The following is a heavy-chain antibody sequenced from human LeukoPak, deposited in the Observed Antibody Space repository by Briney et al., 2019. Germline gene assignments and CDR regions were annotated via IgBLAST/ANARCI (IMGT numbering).Heavy chain of an antibody. CDR1: GFTFHTYT. CDR2: IEGEGFT. J-gene: IGHJ4*02. CDR3: ARDPQLLWFGETFDY. Sequence: PGGSLRLSCAASGFTFHTYTLSWVRQAPGKGLEWVAGIEGEGFTNYADSVRGRFTISRDNAKNSLYLQMNSLRAEDTAVYYCARDPQLLWFGETFDYWGQGTLVTVSS. V-gene: IGHV3-21*04. D-gene: IGHD3-10*01.